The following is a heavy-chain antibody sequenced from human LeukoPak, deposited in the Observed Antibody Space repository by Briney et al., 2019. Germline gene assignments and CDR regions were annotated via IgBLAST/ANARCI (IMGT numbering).Heavy chain of an antibody. CDR1: GGSISSYY. J-gene: IGHJ4*02. D-gene: IGHD1-1*01. Sequence: SETLSLTCTVSGGSISSYYWSWIRQPAGKGLEWIGRIYTSGSTNYNPSLKSRVTMSVDTSKNQFPLKLSSVTAADTAVYYCASGGSTTDFDYWGQGTLVTVSS. V-gene: IGHV4-4*07. CDR3: ASGGSTTDFDY. CDR2: IYTSGST.